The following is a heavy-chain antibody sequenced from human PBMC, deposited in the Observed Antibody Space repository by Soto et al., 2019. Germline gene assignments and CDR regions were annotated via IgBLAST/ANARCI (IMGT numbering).Heavy chain of an antibody. V-gene: IGHV3-7*01. J-gene: IGHJ6*02. Sequence: LRLSCAASGFTFSSYWMSWVRQAPGKGLEWVANIKQDGSEKYYVDSVKGRFTISRDNAKNSLYLQMNSLRAEDTAVYYCAREKTGYSSGWYVHYYYGMDVWGQGTTVTVSS. CDR1: GFTFSSYW. CDR3: AREKTGYSSGWYVHYYYGMDV. D-gene: IGHD6-19*01. CDR2: IKQDGSEK.